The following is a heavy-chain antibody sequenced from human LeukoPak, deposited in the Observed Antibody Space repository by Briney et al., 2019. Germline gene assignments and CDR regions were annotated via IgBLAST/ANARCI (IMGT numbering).Heavy chain of an antibody. J-gene: IGHJ6*03. V-gene: IGHV4-61*05. CDR3: ARRELYYYYMDV. CDR2: IYYSGST. D-gene: IGHD1-7*01. Sequence: SETLSLTCTVSGGSISSSSYYWGWIRQPPGKGLEWIGYIYYSGSTNYNPSLKSRVTISVDTSKNQFSLKLSSVTAADTAVYYCARRELYYYYMDVWGKGTTVTVSS. CDR1: GGSISSSSYY.